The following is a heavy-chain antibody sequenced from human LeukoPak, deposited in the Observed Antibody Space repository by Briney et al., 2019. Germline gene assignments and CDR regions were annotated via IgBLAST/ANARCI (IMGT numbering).Heavy chain of an antibody. CDR1: GYTFTSYD. V-gene: IGHV1-8*01. D-gene: IGHD3-22*01. CDR3: ARGYDSSGYSPVDS. J-gene: IGHJ4*02. CDR2: MNPNSGNT. Sequence: ASVKVSCKASGYTFTSYDINWVRQATGQGLEWMAWMNPNSGNTGYAQKFQGRVTMTRNTSISTAYMELTNLKSGDTAIYYCARGYDSSGYSPVDSWGQGALVTVSS.